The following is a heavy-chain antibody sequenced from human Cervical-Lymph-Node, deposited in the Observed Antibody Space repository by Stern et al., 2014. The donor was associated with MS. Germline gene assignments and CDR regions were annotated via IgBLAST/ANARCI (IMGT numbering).Heavy chain of an antibody. CDR2: ISVHSGNT. D-gene: IGHD3-16*02. Sequence: QVQLVESGAEVKKPGASVKVSRKASGYTFTSNGISWVRQAPGQGLEWMGWISVHSGNTNYAQSLQGRFTMTTDTSTRTAYMELRSLRSDDTAMYYCARDRDHRLDVWGQGTMVTVSS. V-gene: IGHV1-18*01. J-gene: IGHJ3*01. CDR1: GYTFTSNG. CDR3: ARDRDHRLDV.